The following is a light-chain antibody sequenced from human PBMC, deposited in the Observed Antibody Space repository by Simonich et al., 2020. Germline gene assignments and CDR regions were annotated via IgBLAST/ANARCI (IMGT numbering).Light chain of an antibody. CDR1: QSLLHSDGKTY. CDR3: MQSIQLPLYT. J-gene: IGKJ2*01. Sequence: DIVMTQTPLSLSVTPGQPASISCKSSQSLLHSDGKTYLYWYLQKPGQSPQLLIYEVSCRFSGVPDRFSGSGSGTDFTLKISRVEAEDVGVYYCMQSIQLPLYTFGQGTKLEIK. V-gene: IGKV2-29*02. CDR2: EVS.